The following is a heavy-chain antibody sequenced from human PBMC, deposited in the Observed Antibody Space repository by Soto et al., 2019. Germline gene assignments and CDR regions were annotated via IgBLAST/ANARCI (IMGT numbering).Heavy chain of an antibody. J-gene: IGHJ5*02. V-gene: IGHV4-30-4*01. CDR3: AREITMVRGGDWFDP. CDR2: IYYSGST. D-gene: IGHD3-10*01. CDR1: GGSISSGDYY. Sequence: SETLSLTCTVSGGSISSGDYYWSWIRQPPGKGLEWIGYIYYSGSTYYNPSLRSRVTISVDTSKNQFSLKLSSVTAADTAVYYCAREITMVRGGDWFDPWGQGTLVTVSS.